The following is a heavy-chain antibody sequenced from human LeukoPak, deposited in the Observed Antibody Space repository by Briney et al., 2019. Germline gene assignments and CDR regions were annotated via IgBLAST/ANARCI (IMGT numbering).Heavy chain of an antibody. CDR1: GFTFSSSW. J-gene: IGHJ3*02. D-gene: IGHD6-19*01. Sequence: GGSLRLSCAASGFTFSSSWMHWVRQAPAKGLVWVSRISTDGSSTSYADSVKGRFTISRDNAKNTLYLQMNSLRAEDTAVYYCAKDVSSGRAPDAFHIWGQGTMVTVSS. CDR2: ISTDGSST. V-gene: IGHV3-74*01. CDR3: AKDVSSGRAPDAFHI.